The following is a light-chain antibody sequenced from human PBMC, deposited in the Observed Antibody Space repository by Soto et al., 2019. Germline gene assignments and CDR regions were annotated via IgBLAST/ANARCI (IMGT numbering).Light chain of an antibody. CDR3: QQYNNWWT. J-gene: IGKJ1*01. V-gene: IGKV3-15*01. CDR1: PSVSSN. CDR2: GAS. Sequence: EIVMTESPATLSVSPGARATLSCRASPSVSSNLAWYQQKPGQAPRLLIYGASTRATGIPVRFSGSGSGTEFTLTISSLQSEDFAVYYCQQYNNWWTFGQGTKVEIK.